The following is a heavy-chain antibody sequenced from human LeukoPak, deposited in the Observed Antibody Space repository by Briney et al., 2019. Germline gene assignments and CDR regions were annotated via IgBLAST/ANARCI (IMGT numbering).Heavy chain of an antibody. D-gene: IGHD3-3*01. CDR3: ARDTSYDFWSGYFWFDP. J-gene: IGHJ5*02. Sequence: SETLSLTCTVSGGSISSGSCYWSWIRQPAGKGLEWIGRIYTSGSTNYNPSLKSRVTISVDTSKNQFSLKLSSVTAADTAVYYCARDTSYDFWSGYFWFDPWGQGTLVTVSS. V-gene: IGHV4-61*02. CDR2: IYTSGST. CDR1: GGSISSGSCY.